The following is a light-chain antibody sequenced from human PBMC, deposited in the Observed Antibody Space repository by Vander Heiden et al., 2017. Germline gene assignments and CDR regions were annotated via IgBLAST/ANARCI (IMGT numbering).Light chain of an antibody. CDR3: QIDYDVPCN. CDR2: DTS. CDR1: QGLSNS. V-gene: IGKV1-33*01. J-gene: IGKJ3*01. Sequence: IQMTQSPSSLSASVGDRVTITCQASQGLSNSLNWYQQRPGKAPKLLIYDTSNLETGVPSRFTASGSGTVFTFTIDSLRPEDIATYYCQIDYDVPCNFGHGTTVDF.